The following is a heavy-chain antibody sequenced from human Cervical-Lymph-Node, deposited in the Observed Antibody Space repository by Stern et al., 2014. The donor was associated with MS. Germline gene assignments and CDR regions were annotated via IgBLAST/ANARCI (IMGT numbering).Heavy chain of an antibody. CDR1: GGTFSSYA. J-gene: IGHJ4*02. Sequence: QVQLVQSGAEVKKPGSSVKVSCKASGGTFSSYAINWVRQAPGQGPAWMGGIIPLFGTANYAQKFQGRVTITADESTSTAYMELSSLRSEDTAVYYCARDSRHYDASYYFDSWGQGTLVTVSS. CDR2: IIPLFGTA. V-gene: IGHV1-69*01. CDR3: ARDSRHYDASYYFDS. D-gene: IGHD3-16*01.